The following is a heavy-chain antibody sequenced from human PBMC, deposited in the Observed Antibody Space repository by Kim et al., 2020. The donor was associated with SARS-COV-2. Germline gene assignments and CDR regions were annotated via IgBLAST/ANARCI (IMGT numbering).Heavy chain of an antibody. V-gene: IGHV3-13*04. Sequence: GGSLRLSCAASGFTFSSYDMHWVRQATGKGLEWVSAIGTAGDTYYPGSVKGRFTISRENAKNSLYLQMNSLRAGDTAVYYCARAFTTYDSSGYYYRDAFDIWGQGTMVTVSS. D-gene: IGHD3-22*01. CDR3: ARAFTTYDSSGYYYRDAFDI. J-gene: IGHJ3*02. CDR1: GFTFSSYD. CDR2: IGTAGDT.